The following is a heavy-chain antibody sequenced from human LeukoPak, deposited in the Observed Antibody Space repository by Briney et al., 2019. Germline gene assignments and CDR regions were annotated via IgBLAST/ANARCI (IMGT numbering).Heavy chain of an antibody. CDR3: ARDFYGDYFFDY. V-gene: IGHV3-21*01. D-gene: IGHD4-17*01. Sequence: PGGSLRLSCAASVFTFSSYTMNWVRQAPGKGLEWVSSISSSINLIHYADSVKGRFTISRDNAKNSLYLQLNSLRAEDTAIYYCARDFYGDYFFDYWGQGTLVTVSS. CDR1: VFTFSSYT. CDR2: ISSSINLI. J-gene: IGHJ4*02.